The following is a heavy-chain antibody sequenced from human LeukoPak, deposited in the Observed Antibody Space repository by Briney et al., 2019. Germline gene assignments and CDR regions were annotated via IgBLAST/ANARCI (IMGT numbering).Heavy chain of an antibody. Sequence: PSETLSLTCTVSGGSISSYYWSWIRQPPGKGLEWIGYIYYSGITNYNPSLKSRVTISVDTTKNKFSLKLSSVTAADTAVYYCARRRLLGLFDYWGQGTLVTVSS. D-gene: IGHD3/OR15-3a*01. J-gene: IGHJ4*02. V-gene: IGHV4-59*08. CDR2: IYYSGIT. CDR3: ARRRLLGLFDY. CDR1: GGSISSYY.